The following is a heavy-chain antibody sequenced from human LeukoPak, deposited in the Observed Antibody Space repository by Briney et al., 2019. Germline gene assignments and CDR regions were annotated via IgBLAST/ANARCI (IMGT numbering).Heavy chain of an antibody. CDR3: ARGKYYYGSVTYYPFDY. J-gene: IGHJ4*02. CDR2: ISYSGST. D-gene: IGHD3-10*01. CDR1: GGSIRSYY. Sequence: SSETLSLTCTVSGGSIRSYYWSWIRQPPGKGLEGIGYISYSGSTDYNPSLKSRVTISLDTPKNQFSLKLSSVTAADTALYYCARGKYYYGSVTYYPFDYWGQGSLVTVSS. V-gene: IGHV4-59*01.